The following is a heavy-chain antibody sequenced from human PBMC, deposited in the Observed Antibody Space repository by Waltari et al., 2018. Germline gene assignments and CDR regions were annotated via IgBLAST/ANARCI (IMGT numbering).Heavy chain of an antibody. Sequence: QVQLQQWGAGLLKPSETLSLTCAVYGGSFSGYYWSWIRQPPGKGLEWIGEINHSGSTNYNPSLKSRVTISVDTSKNQFSLKLSSVTAADTAVYYCARGRDIKVPAARDAFDIWGQGTMVTISS. D-gene: IGHD2-2*01. J-gene: IGHJ3*02. CDR2: INHSGST. CDR3: ARGRDIKVPAARDAFDI. CDR1: GGSFSGYY. V-gene: IGHV4-34*01.